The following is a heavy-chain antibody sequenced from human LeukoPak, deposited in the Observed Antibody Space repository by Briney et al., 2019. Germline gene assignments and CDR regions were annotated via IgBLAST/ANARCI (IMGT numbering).Heavy chain of an antibody. D-gene: IGHD4-17*01. Sequence: GGSLRLSCAASGFTFSSYSMNWVRQAPGKGLEWVSSISSSSSYIYYADSVKGRFTISRDNAKNSLYLQMNSLRAEDTAVYYCASSRYGDYEAFVYWGQGTLVTVSS. CDR2: ISSSSSYI. V-gene: IGHV3-21*01. J-gene: IGHJ4*02. CDR1: GFTFSSYS. CDR3: ASSRYGDYEAFVY.